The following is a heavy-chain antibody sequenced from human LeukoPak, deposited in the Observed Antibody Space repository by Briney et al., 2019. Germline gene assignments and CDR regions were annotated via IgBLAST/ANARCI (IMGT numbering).Heavy chain of an antibody. CDR1: GYTFTGYY. D-gene: IGHD5-12*01. V-gene: IGHV1-2*02. J-gene: IGHJ5*02. CDR3: ARLMVAINWFDP. Sequence: ASVKVSCKASGYTFTGYYMHWVRQAPGQGLEWMGWINPNSGGTNYAQKFQGRVTMTRDTSISTAYMELSRLRSDGTAVYYCARLMVAINWFDPWGQGTLVTVSS. CDR2: INPNSGGT.